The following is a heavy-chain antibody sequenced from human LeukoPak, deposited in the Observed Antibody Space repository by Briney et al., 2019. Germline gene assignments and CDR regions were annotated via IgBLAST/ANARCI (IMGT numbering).Heavy chain of an antibody. D-gene: IGHD2-15*01. CDR1: GFTFSNYA. CDR2: ITGSTGNT. Sequence: GGSLRLPCAASGFTFSNYAMSWVRQAPGKGLEWVSAITGSTGNTYYADSVKGRFTISRDNSKSTLYLQMSNLRAEDTAVYSCAKPPLASCSGVKCYPLDYWGQGTLVTVSS. J-gene: IGHJ4*02. CDR3: AKPPLASCSGVKCYPLDY. V-gene: IGHV3-23*01.